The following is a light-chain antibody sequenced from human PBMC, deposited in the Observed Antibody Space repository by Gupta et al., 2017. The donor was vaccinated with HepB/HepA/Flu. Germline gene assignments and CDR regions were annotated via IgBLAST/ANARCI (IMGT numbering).Light chain of an antibody. CDR2: DVH. CDR3: SSYTNSSTWV. V-gene: IGLV2-14*03. Sequence: QSVLTQPASVSGSPGQLITISCTGTNSDVGGYDFVSWYQQEDSDRAPKLIIYDVHKRPSWVSNRFSGSKSGNTASLTISGLLAEDEGDYYCSSYTNSSTWVFGGGTKMTVL. CDR1: NSDVGGYDF. J-gene: IGLJ3*02.